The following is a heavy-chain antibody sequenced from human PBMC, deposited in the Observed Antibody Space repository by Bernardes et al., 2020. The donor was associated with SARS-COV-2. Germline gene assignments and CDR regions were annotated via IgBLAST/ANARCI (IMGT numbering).Heavy chain of an antibody. CDR3: ARAAGGFCFDI. CDR1: GYTFSSYV. V-gene: IGHV1-18*01. D-gene: IGHD6-13*01. CDR2: ISAYNGNT. J-gene: IGHJ3*02. Sequence: ASVKVSCKASGYTFSSYVVSWVRQAPGQGLEWMGWISAYNGNTSYAQRLQGRVTMTTDTSTSTAYMELRSLRSDDTAVYYCARAAGGFCFDIWGQGTMVTVSS.